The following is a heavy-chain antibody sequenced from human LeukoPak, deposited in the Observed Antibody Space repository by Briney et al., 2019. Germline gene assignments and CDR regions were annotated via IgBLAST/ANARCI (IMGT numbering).Heavy chain of an antibody. V-gene: IGHV3-23*01. D-gene: IGHD3-10*01. CDR2: ISGSSGII. CDR1: GFTFNTYT. J-gene: IGHJ4*02. Sequence: GGSLRLSCAASGFTFNTYTMNWVRQAPGKGLEWVSYISGSSGIIDYADSVKGRFTISRDNSKNTLYLQMNSLRAEDTAVYYCAKNRERRYLDYWGQGTLVTVSS. CDR3: AKNRERRYLDY.